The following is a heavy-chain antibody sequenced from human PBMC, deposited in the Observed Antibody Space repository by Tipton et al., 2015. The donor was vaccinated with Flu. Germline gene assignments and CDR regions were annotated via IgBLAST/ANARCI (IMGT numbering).Heavy chain of an antibody. J-gene: IGHJ2*01. CDR2: LYYSGST. CDR1: GFIFSDYA. CDR3: ARKDIATRDWYLDL. D-gene: IGHD2-21*01. V-gene: IGHV4-38-2*01. Sequence: LRLSCAASGFIFSDYALHWVRQAPGRGLEWIGSLYYSGSTYYNSSLESRVSMSVDTSKSQVSLNLTSVTAADTAVYYCARKDIATRDWYLDLWGRGTLVTVSS.